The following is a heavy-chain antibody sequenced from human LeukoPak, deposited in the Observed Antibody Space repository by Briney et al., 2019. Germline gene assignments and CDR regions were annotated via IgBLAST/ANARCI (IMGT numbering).Heavy chain of an antibody. D-gene: IGHD6-19*01. CDR2: INPNSGSA. Sequence: ASVKVSCKTSGYNFIDYYINWVRQAPGQGLEWMGIINPNSGSASYAQEFQGRVTMTRDTSTSTVYMELSSLRSEDTAVYYCARGLYSGWYVYWGQGTLVTVSS. CDR3: ARGLYSGWYVY. J-gene: IGHJ4*02. CDR1: GYNFIDYY. V-gene: IGHV1-46*01.